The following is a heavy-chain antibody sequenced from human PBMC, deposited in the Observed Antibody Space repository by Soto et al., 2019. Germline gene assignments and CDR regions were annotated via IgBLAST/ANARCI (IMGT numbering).Heavy chain of an antibody. CDR3: ARGGVYYDFWSGLMPPHYYYYGMDA. J-gene: IGHJ6*02. V-gene: IGHV4-34*01. D-gene: IGHD3-3*01. CDR2: INHSGST. Sequence: SETLSLTCAVYGGSFSGYYWSWIRQPPGKGLEWIGEINHSGSTNYNPSLKSRVTISVDTSKNQFSLKLSSVTAADTAVYYCARGGVYYDFWSGLMPPHYYYYGMDAWGQGTTVTVSS. CDR1: GGSFSGYY.